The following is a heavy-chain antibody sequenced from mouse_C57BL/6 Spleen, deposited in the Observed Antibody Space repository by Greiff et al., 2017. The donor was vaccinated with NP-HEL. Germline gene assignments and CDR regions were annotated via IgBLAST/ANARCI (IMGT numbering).Heavy chain of an antibody. CDR3: ARGSVYYYGSSSFDY. D-gene: IGHD1-1*01. J-gene: IGHJ2*01. CDR2: ISNGGGST. V-gene: IGHV5-12*01. CDR1: GFTFSDYY. Sequence: DVMLVESGGGLVQPGGSLKLSCAASGFTFSDYYMYWVRQTPEKRLEWVAYISNGGGSTYYPDTVKGRFTLSRDNAKNTLYLQMSRLKSEDTAMYYCARGSVYYYGSSSFDYWGQGTTLTVSS.